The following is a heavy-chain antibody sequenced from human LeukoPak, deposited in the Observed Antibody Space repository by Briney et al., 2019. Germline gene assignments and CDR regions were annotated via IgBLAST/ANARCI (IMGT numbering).Heavy chain of an antibody. D-gene: IGHD3-22*01. CDR2: ISSSGSSI. CDR3: ARGMGYYDSSGYSH. CDR1: GFTFSSYS. Sequence: PGGSLRLSCAASGFTFSSYSMSWIRQAPGKGLEWVSYISSSGSSIYYADSVKGRFTISRDTAKNSLYLQMNSLRAEDTAVYYCARGMGYYDSSGYSHWGQGTLVTVSS. J-gene: IGHJ4*02. V-gene: IGHV3-48*04.